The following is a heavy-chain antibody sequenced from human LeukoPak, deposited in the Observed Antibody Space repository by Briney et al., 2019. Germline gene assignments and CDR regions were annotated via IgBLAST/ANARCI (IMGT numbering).Heavy chain of an antibody. CDR3: ARGDSSGYQRNTKFDY. Sequence: GGSLRLSCAASGFTFSSYDMHWVRQTTGKGLEWVSAIGTAGDTYYPGSVKGRFTISRENAKNPLYLQMNSLRAGDTAVYYCARGDSSGYQRNTKFDYWGQGTLVTVSS. D-gene: IGHD3-22*01. CDR2: IGTAGDT. V-gene: IGHV3-13*01. CDR1: GFTFSSYD. J-gene: IGHJ4*02.